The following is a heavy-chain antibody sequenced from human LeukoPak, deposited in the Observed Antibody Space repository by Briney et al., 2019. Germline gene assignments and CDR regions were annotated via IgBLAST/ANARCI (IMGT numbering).Heavy chain of an antibody. D-gene: IGHD1-26*01. CDR1: GGSIRSYY. CDR2: IYYSGST. J-gene: IGHJ4*02. Sequence: SETLSLTCTVSGGSIRSYYWNWIRQPPGKGLEWIGYIYYSGSTNYNPSLKSRVTISVDTSKNQFSLKLNSVTAADTAMYYCARSFSGSYYFEYWGQGTLVTVSS. CDR3: ARSFSGSYYFEY. V-gene: IGHV4-59*08.